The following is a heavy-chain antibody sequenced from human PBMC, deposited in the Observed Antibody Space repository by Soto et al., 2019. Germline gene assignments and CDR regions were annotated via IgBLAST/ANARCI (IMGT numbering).Heavy chain of an antibody. CDR1: GGSFSTYY. CDR2: INHSGSN. J-gene: IGHJ3*02. Sequence: QLQQWGAGLLKPSETLSLTCVVSGGSFSTYYYNWIRQSPGKGLEWIGEINHSGSNNYSQNLKSRVTMSLDTSKNQFSLKLTSVTAADTAVYYCARGGSNDWQVAFDIWGQGTMVTVSS. CDR3: ARGGSNDWQVAFDI. D-gene: IGHD3-9*01. V-gene: IGHV4-34*01.